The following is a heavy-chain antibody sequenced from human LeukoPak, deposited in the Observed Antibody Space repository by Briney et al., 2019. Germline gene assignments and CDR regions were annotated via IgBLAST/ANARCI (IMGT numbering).Heavy chain of an antibody. CDR2: INPNSGGT. CDR3: AREGIVGATLGVY. J-gene: IGHJ4*02. D-gene: IGHD1-26*01. V-gene: IGHV1-2*02. Sequence: ASVKVSCKASGYTFNNYGISWVRQAPGQGLEWMGWINPNSGGTNYAQKFQGRVTMTRDTSISTAYMELSRLRSDDTAVYYCAREGIVGATLGVYWGQGTLVTVSS. CDR1: GYTFNNYG.